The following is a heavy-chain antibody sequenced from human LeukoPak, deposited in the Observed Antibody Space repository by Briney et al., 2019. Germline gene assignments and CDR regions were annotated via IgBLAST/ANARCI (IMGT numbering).Heavy chain of an antibody. J-gene: IGHJ5*02. CDR3: ASGPDYYDSGSYLPS. CDR1: GYTFTAYA. D-gene: IGHD3-10*01. V-gene: IGHV1-3*01. Sequence: ASVKFSCKTSGYTFTAYALHWVRQAPGQRLEWMGWIIAANGNTKYSQKFQGRVTISGDTSASTAYMEMKSLTYEDTAVYYCASGPDYYDSGSYLPSWGQGTLVTVSS. CDR2: IIAANGNT.